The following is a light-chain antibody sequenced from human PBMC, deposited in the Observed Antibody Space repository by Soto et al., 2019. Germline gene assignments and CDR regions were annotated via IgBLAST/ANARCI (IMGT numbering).Light chain of an antibody. Sequence: QSALTLPASVSGSPGQSITISCTGTSSDVGGYNYVSWYQQHPGKAPKLMIYDVSNRPSGVSNRFSGSKSGNTASLTISGLQAEDEADYYCSSYTSSSTLEWVFGGGTKLTVL. CDR3: SSYTSSSTLEWV. CDR1: SSDVGGYNY. J-gene: IGLJ3*02. CDR2: DVS. V-gene: IGLV2-14*01.